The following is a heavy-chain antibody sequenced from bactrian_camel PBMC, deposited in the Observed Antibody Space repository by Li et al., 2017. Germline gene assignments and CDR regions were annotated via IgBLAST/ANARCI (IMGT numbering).Heavy chain of an antibody. J-gene: IGHJ6*01. Sequence: HVQLVESGGGSVQTGGSLRLSCVASGYTFSGRGICIGWFRQAPGKERGGVGVITIADNTTTFADSVKGRFTIAQDSAKNTVYLQMHNLKPEDTAVYYCTADLGLMGCWGPGTQVTVS. CDR1: GYTFSGRGIC. CDR3: TADLGLMGC. CDR2: ITIADNTT. V-gene: IGHV3S53*01. D-gene: IGHD3*01.